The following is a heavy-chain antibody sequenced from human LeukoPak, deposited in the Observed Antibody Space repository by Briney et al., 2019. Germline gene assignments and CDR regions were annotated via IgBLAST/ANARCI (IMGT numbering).Heavy chain of an antibody. V-gene: IGHV1-18*01. CDR1: GYTFTSYG. Sequence: ASVKVSCKASGYTFTSYGISWVRQAPGQGLEWMGWISAYNGNTNYAQKLQGRVTMTRDMSTSTVYMELSSLRSEDTAVYYCARVYRYSSSFPFDYWGQGTLVTVSS. CDR3: ARVYRYSSSFPFDY. J-gene: IGHJ4*02. D-gene: IGHD6-6*01. CDR2: ISAYNGNT.